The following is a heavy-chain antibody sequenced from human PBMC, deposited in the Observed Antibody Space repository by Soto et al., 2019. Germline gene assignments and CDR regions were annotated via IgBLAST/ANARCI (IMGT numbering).Heavy chain of an antibody. V-gene: IGHV1-3*01. CDR1: GYTFTSYA. CDR3: ARSLYYYGSGRDYNWFDP. J-gene: IGHJ5*02. Sequence: QVQLVQSGAEVKKPGASVKVSCKASGYTFTSYAMHWVRQAPGQRLEWMGWINAGNGNTKYSQKFQGRVTITRDTSASTDYMELSSLRSEDTAVYYCARSLYYYGSGRDYNWFDPWGQGTLVTVSS. D-gene: IGHD3-10*01. CDR2: INAGNGNT.